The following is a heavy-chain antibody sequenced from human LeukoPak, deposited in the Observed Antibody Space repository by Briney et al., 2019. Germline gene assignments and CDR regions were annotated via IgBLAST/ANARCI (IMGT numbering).Heavy chain of an antibody. CDR3: ARAPNWNDIFDN. J-gene: IGHJ4*02. V-gene: IGHV1-18*01. CDR1: GYTFISYG. Sequence: APVKVSCKASGYTFISYGISWVRQAPGQGLERMGWISAYKGNTNYAQKLQGRVTMTTDTSTSTVYMELSSLRSEDTAVYYCARAPNWNDIFDNWGQGTLVTVSS. CDR2: ISAYKGNT. D-gene: IGHD1-20*01.